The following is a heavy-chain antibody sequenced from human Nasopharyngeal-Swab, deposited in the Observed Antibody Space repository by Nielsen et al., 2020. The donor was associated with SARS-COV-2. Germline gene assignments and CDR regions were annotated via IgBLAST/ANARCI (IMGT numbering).Heavy chain of an antibody. CDR2: IYHSGST. D-gene: IGHD2-2*01. Sequence: SETLSLTCAVSGGSISSSNWWSWVRQPPGKGLEWIGEIYHSGSTNYNPSLKSRVTISVDKSKNQFSLKLSSVTAADTAVYYCARGKIGCSSTSCYGFWFDPWGQGTLVTVSS. J-gene: IGHJ5*02. CDR1: GGSISSSNW. V-gene: IGHV4-4*02. CDR3: ARGKIGCSSTSCYGFWFDP.